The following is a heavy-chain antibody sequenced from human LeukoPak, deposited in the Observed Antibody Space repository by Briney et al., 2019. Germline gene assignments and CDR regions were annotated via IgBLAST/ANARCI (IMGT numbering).Heavy chain of an antibody. CDR1: GFTYSDYW. CDR2: INQYGSER. CDR3: VRDATRGGDLDH. D-gene: IGHD2-21*01. Sequence: GGSLRLSCVASGFTYSDYWMMWVRQAPGRGLEWVAQINQYGSERYYVDSVRGRFTISRDNAKNSLDPQMNTLRVEDTAVYYCVRDATRGGDLDHWGQGTLVTVSS. J-gene: IGHJ4*02. V-gene: IGHV3-7*01.